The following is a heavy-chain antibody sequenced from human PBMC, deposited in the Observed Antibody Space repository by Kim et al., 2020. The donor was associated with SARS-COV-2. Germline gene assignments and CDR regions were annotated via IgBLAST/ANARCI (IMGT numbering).Heavy chain of an antibody. CDR1: GGSISNYY. D-gene: IGHD3-10*01. CDR3: AGSPRSLIRGVVK. Sequence: SETLSLICTVSGGSISNYYWSWIRQSREKGLEWIGCIFDSGSTNYNPSLESRVTISLDTPRRQFSLKLTSVTAADTAVYYCAGSPRSLIRGVVKWGAGT. CDR2: IFDSGST. V-gene: IGHV4-59*08. J-gene: IGHJ4*02.